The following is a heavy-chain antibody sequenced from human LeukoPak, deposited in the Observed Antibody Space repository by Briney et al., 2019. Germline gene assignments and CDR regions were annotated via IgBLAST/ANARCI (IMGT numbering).Heavy chain of an antibody. CDR2: VSYRGDST. CDR1: GFTFSTYV. V-gene: IGHV3-23*01. Sequence: GGSLRLSCAASGFTFSTYVMTWVRQAPGKGLEWVSVVSYRGDSTYYADSVRGRFTISRDNSKNTLYLQMNSLRAEDTAVYYCATTDGNLKDWGQGTLVSVS. J-gene: IGHJ4*02. D-gene: IGHD1-1*01. CDR3: ATTDGNLKD.